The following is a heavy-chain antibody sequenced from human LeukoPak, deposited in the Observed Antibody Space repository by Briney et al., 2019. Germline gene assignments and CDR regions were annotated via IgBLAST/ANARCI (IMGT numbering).Heavy chain of an antibody. CDR2: IYTSGST. CDR3: AKPNGHYGSGSYYY. CDR1: GGSISSSSYY. J-gene: IGHJ4*02. Sequence: SETLSLTCTVSGGSISSSSYYWSWIRQPAGKGLEWIGRIYTSGSTNYNPSLKRRVTMSVDTSKNQFSLKLSSVTAADTAVYYCAKPNGHYGSGSYYYWGQGTLVTVSS. D-gene: IGHD3-10*01. V-gene: IGHV4-61*02.